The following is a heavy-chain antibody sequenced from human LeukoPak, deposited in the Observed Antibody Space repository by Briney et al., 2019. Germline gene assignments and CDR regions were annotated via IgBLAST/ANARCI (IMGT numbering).Heavy chain of an antibody. CDR1: GGSISSYY. V-gene: IGHV4-59*08. J-gene: IGHJ4*02. Sequence: PSETLSLTCSVSGGSISSYYWSWIRQPPGKGLEWIGYIYYSGTTNYNPSLESRVIISVDTSRSQFSLKLSSVTAADTAVYYCASGLQLDFWGQGTLVTVSS. CDR3: ASGLQLDF. D-gene: IGHD4-11*01. CDR2: IYYSGTT.